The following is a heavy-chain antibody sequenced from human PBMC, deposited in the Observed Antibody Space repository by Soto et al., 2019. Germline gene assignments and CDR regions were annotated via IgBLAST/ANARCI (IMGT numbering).Heavy chain of an antibody. CDR1: GYTFFTYD. CDR2: ISTYSGDT. D-gene: IGHD5-12*01. J-gene: IGHJ5*02. V-gene: IGHV1-18*01. CDR3: ARHHGPTTSENWFAP. Sequence: ASVKVSCKASGYTFFTYDISWVRQAPGQGLGWMGWISTYSGDTKYAQKFQGRVTMTTDTSTTTAYLELRSLRSDDTAVYYCARHHGPTTSENWFAPWGQGTLVTVSS.